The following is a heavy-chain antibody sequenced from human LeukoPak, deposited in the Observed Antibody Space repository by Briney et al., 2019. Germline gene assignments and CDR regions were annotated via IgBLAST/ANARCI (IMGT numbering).Heavy chain of an antibody. CDR1: EYTFTRHT. D-gene: IGHD3-16*02. CDR3: ARDYVWGSYRYGDY. J-gene: IGHJ4*02. CDR2: INAGNGDT. Sequence: ASVKVSCKASEYTFTRHTIHWVRQAPGQRLEWMGWINAGNGDTKYSQNFQGTVSITRDTSASTAYMELSSLRSDDTAVYYCARDYVWGSYRYGDYWGQGTLVTVSS. V-gene: IGHV1-3*01.